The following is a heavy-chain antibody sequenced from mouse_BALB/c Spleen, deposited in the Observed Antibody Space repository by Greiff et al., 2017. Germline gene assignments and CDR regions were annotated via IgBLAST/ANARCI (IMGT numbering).Heavy chain of an antibody. CDR1: GFTFSDYC. Sequence: EVKLQESGGGLVKPGGSLKLSCAASGFTFSDYCMYWVRQTPEKRLEWVATISDGGSYTYYPDSVKGRFTISRDNAKNNLYLQMSSLKSEDTAMYYCARDREELAYWGQGTLVTVSA. D-gene: IGHD3-1*01. J-gene: IGHJ3*01. V-gene: IGHV5-4*02. CDR3: ARDREELAY. CDR2: ISDGGSYT.